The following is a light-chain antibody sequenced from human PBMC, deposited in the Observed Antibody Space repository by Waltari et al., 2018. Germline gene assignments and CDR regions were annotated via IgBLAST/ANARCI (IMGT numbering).Light chain of an antibody. CDR1: QSVGSY. V-gene: IGKV3-11*01. Sequence: EIVLTQSPATLSLSPGERATLSCRASQSVGSYLAWYQQKPGQAPRLLIYDASTRATCIPARFSGSGSGTDFTLTISSLEPEDFAVYYCQQRSNGFTFGQGTKVEI. CDR3: QQRSNGFT. CDR2: DAS. J-gene: IGKJ2*01.